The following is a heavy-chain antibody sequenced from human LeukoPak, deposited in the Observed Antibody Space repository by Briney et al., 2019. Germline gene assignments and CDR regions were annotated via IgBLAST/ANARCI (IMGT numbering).Heavy chain of an antibody. Sequence: GGSLRLSCAASGFTFSTYGMHWARQAPGRGLEGGAVIWYDGSNKYYADSVKGRFTISRDNSKNTLFLQMNSLRAEDTAVYYCAKEFSAAAYYFHYWGQGTLVTVSS. CDR1: GFTFSTYG. CDR2: IWYDGSNK. CDR3: AKEFSAAAYYFHY. D-gene: IGHD6-25*01. J-gene: IGHJ4*02. V-gene: IGHV3-33*06.